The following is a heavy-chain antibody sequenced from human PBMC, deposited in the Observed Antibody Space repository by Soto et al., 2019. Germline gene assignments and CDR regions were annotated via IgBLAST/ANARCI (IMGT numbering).Heavy chain of an antibody. Sequence: QVQLEESGGGVVQPGRALRLSCEGFGFTFSSHVIHWVRQAPGTGVEWVAVMSQDGGSIYYADSGKGRFTISRDNSQNTQYLQMDSLRGEEPAVDYCARRYCRGVSCKGNDGFDIWGQGTMLTVSS. CDR1: GFTFSSHV. J-gene: IGHJ3*02. V-gene: IGHV3-30*19. D-gene: IGHD2-15*01. CDR3: ARRYCRGVSCKGNDGFDI. CDR2: MSQDGGSI.